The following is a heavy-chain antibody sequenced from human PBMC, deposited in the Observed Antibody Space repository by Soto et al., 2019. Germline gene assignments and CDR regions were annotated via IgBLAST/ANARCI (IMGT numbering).Heavy chain of an antibody. CDR1: GFTFSSYW. J-gene: IGHJ4*02. Sequence: GGSLRLSCAASGFTFSSYWMSWVRQAPGKGLEWVANIKQDGSEKYYVDSVKGRFTISRDNAKNSLYLQMNSLRAEDTAVYHCARNNYDILTGYYTGNDYWGQGTLVTVSS. CDR2: IKQDGSEK. D-gene: IGHD3-9*01. V-gene: IGHV3-7*01. CDR3: ARNNYDILTGYYTGNDY.